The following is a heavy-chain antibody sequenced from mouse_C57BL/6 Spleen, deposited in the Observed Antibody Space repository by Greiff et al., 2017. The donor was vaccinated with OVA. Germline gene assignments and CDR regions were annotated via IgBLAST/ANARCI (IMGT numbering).Heavy chain of an antibody. J-gene: IGHJ1*03. V-gene: IGHV1-55*01. CDR1: GYTFTSYW. D-gene: IGHD1-1*01. Sequence: QVQLKQPGAELVKPGASVKMSCKASGYTFTSYWITWVKQRPGQGLEWIGDIYPGSGSTNYNEKFKSKATLTVDTSSSTAYMQLSSLTSEDSAVYYCARGGYYCSDWYFDVWGTGTTVTVSS. CDR3: ARGGYYCSDWYFDV. CDR2: IYPGSGST.